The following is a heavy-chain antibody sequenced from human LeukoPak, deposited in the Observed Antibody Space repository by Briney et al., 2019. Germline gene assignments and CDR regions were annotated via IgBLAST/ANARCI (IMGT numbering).Heavy chain of an antibody. CDR2: IYYSGST. CDR3: ARTVRAAAGEREPHFDY. Sequence: SETLSLTCTVSGGSISGYYWSWIRQPPGKGLEWIGYIYYSGSTNYNPSLKSRVTISVDTSKNQFSLKLSSVTAADTAVYYCARTVRAAAGEREPHFDYWGQGTLVTVSS. V-gene: IGHV4-59*12. J-gene: IGHJ4*02. D-gene: IGHD6-13*01. CDR1: GGSISGYY.